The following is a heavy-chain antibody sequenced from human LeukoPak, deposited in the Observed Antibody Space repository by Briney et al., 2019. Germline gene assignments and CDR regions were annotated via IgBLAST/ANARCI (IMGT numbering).Heavy chain of an antibody. V-gene: IGHV3-23*01. CDR3: AKGLWFPYYFDY. CDR2: ISGSGDST. Sequence: GGSLRLSCAASGFTFSSYAMSWVRQAPGKGLEWVSAISGSGDSTYYADSVKGRFTISRDNSKNTLYLQMNSLRAEDAAVYYCAKGLWFPYYFDYWGQGTLVTVSS. J-gene: IGHJ4*02. D-gene: IGHD3-10*01. CDR1: GFTFSSYA.